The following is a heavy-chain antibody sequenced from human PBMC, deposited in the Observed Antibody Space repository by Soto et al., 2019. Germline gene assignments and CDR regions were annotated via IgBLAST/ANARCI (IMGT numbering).Heavy chain of an antibody. CDR3: AKSTPGYGSGWYV. D-gene: IGHD6-19*01. J-gene: IGHJ4*02. CDR2: ISGSGGST. Sequence: PGGSLRLSCAGSGFTFSSYSMSWVRQAPGKGLEWVSTISGSGGSTYYADSVKGRFTISRDNSKNTLYLQMNSLRAEDTAIYYCAKSTPGYGSGWYVRGKGTQVTASS. CDR1: GFTFSSYS. V-gene: IGHV3-23*01.